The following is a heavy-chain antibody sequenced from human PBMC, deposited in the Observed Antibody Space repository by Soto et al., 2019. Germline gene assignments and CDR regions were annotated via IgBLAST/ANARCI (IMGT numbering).Heavy chain of an antibody. CDR1: GFSVSDNY. CDR2: IYSVGTA. D-gene: IGHD2-21*01. CDR3: ARKTDSGGDGGF. Sequence: EVRLVETGGGLIQPGGSLRLSCAVSGFSVSDNYMYWVRQAPGKGLEWVSLIYSVGTARYADSVRGRFTISRDKSKNTLYLQMNSLREEDTAVYPCARKTDSGGDGGFWGQGTLVTVSS. J-gene: IGHJ4*02. V-gene: IGHV3-53*02.